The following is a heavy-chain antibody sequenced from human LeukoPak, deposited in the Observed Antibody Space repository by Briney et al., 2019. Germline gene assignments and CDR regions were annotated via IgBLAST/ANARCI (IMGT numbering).Heavy chain of an antibody. CDR3: AKDMHYYDSSGYYRL. V-gene: IGHV3-9*01. CDR1: GFTFSSYW. CDR2: ISWNSGSI. J-gene: IGHJ4*02. D-gene: IGHD3-22*01. Sequence: GGSLRLSCAASGFTFSSYWMHWVRQAPGKGLEWVSGISWNSGSIGYADSVKGRFTISRDNAKNSLYLQMNSLRAEDTALYYCAKDMHYYDSSGYYRLWGQGTLVTVSS.